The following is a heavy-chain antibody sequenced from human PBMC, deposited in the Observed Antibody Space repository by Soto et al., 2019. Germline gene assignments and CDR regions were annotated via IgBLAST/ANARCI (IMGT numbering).Heavy chain of an antibody. CDR3: ATKGITMVRGVINP. V-gene: IGHV1-24*01. D-gene: IGHD3-10*01. Sequence: GASVKVSCKVSGYTLTELSMHWVRQAPGKGLEWMGGFDPEDGETIYAQKFQGRVTMTEDTSTDTAYMELSSLRSEDTAVYYCATKGITMVRGVINPWGQGTLVTVSS. CDR2: FDPEDGET. J-gene: IGHJ4*02. CDR1: GYTLTELS.